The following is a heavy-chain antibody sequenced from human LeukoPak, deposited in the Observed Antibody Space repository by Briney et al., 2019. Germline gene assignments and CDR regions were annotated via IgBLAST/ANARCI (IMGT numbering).Heavy chain of an antibody. CDR1: GGSISSDHYY. CDR3: ARQSGCTYGPIDY. V-gene: IGHV4-39*01. CDR2: IYYSGSS. Sequence: SETLSLTCTVSGGSISSDHYYWGWIRQPPGKGLEWIGSIYYSGSSYYNPSLKSRVTISVDTSKNQFSLKLSFVTAADTAVYHCARQSGCTYGPIDYWGQGTLVTVSS. D-gene: IGHD5-18*01. J-gene: IGHJ4*02.